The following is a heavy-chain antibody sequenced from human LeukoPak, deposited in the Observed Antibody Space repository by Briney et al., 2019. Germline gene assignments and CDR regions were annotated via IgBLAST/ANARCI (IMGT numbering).Heavy chain of an antibody. CDR2: VNWNGGST. J-gene: IGHJ4*02. CDR1: GFTFDDSG. CDR3: ARVLRSRGDHTSYYFDY. D-gene: IGHD2-21*02. Sequence: GGSLRLSCTASGFTFDDSGMSWVRQAPGKGLEWVSSVNWNGGSTGYADSVKGRFTISRDNAKNSLYLQMNSPRAEDTALYHCARVLRSRGDHTSYYFDYWGQGTLVTVSS. V-gene: IGHV3-20*01.